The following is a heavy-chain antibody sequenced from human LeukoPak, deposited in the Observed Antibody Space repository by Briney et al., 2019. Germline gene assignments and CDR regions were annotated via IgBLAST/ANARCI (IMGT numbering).Heavy chain of an antibody. CDR3: ANAAEPGYFDY. V-gene: IGHV1-69*06. Sequence: GSSVKVSCKASGGTFSSYTISWVRQAPGQGLEWMGGIIPIFGTANYAQKFQGRVTITADKSTSTAYMELSSLRSEDTAVYYCANAAEPGYFDYWGQGTLVTVSS. D-gene: IGHD6-25*01. J-gene: IGHJ4*02. CDR1: GGTFSSYT. CDR2: IIPIFGTA.